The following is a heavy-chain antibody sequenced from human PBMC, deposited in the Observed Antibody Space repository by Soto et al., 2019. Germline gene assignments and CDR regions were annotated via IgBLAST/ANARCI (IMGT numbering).Heavy chain of an antibody. Sequence: PSGTPSLPCTVSGGPISSFYLSWIRQPPGKGLEYIGDIYYSGSTNYNPSLKSRVTISVDTSKNQFSLKLSSVTAADTAVYYCTRTGSFHRFDYWGQGTLVTVSS. CDR1: GGPISSFY. CDR2: IYYSGST. CDR3: TRTGSFHRFDY. J-gene: IGHJ4*02. D-gene: IGHD3-10*01. V-gene: IGHV4-59*01.